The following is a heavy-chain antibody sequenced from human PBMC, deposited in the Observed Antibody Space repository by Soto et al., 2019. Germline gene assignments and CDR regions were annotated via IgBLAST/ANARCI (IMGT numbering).Heavy chain of an antibody. CDR1: GFTFSSYA. CDR3: AKGRDYYYGSGSYYTY. CDR2: ISGSGGST. D-gene: IGHD3-10*01. V-gene: IGHV3-23*01. Sequence: GGSLRLSFAASGFTFSSYAMSWVRQAPGKGLEWFSAISGSGGSTYYADSVKGRFTNSRDNSKNTLYLQMNSLRAEDRAVYYCAKGRDYYYGSGSYYTYWGQGTLVTLSS. J-gene: IGHJ4*02.